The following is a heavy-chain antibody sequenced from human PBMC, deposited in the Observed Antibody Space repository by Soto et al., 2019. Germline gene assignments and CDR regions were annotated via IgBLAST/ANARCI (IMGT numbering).Heavy chain of an antibody. V-gene: IGHV3-30*04. J-gene: IGHJ1*01. CDR3: VSKRGTDSSYPMDL. CDR2: MSYDGTNA. CDR1: GFSFTHYT. D-gene: IGHD3-9*01. Sequence: GGSLRLSCAASGFSFTHYTINWVRQAPGKGLEWVAVMSYDGTNAYYADSVKGRFTISRDNSKSTVYLQLNRLTREDTALHYLVSKRGTDSSYPMDLWAQATLVTVSS.